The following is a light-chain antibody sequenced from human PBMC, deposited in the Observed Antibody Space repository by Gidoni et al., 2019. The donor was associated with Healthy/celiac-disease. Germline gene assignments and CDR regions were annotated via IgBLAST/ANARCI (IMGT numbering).Light chain of an antibody. CDR2: EDN. V-gene: IGLV6-57*04. Sequence: NFMLTQPHSVSDSPGKTVTISCTRSSGSIASNYVQWYQQRPGSAPTTVIYEDNQRPSGVPDRFSGSIDSSSNSASLTSSGLKTEDEADYYCQSYDSSSWVFGGGTKLTVL. CDR3: QSYDSSSWV. CDR1: SGSIASNY. J-gene: IGLJ3*02.